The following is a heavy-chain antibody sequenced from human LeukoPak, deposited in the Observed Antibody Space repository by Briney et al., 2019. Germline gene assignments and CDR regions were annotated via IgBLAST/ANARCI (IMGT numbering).Heavy chain of an antibody. CDR1: GFTFSSYA. CDR2: LSGSGGST. Sequence: GGSLRLSCAASGFTFSSYAMSWVRQAPGKGLEWVSALSGSGGSTYYADSVKGRFTISRDNSKNTLYLQMDSLRAEDTAVYYCAKVSSTYYYYMDVWGKGTTVTVSS. V-gene: IGHV3-23*01. D-gene: IGHD3-16*02. CDR3: AKVSSTYYYYMDV. J-gene: IGHJ6*03.